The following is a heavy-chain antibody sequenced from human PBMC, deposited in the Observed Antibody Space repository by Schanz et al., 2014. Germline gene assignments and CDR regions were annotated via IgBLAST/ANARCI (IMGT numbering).Heavy chain of an antibody. CDR2: ITYSGGT. V-gene: IGHV4-59*01. CDR3: ARVHSTSLERGSHYYMDV. D-gene: IGHD2-2*01. Sequence: QVQLQESGPGQVRPSETLSLTCTVSGGSISSYYWSWIRQSPGKGPEWIGYITYSGGTNHNASLKSRVTIAVDTTNNQISLKVPSVTAADAAIYYGARVHSTSLERGSHYYMDVWGQGTTVTVSS. CDR1: GGSISSYY. J-gene: IGHJ6*03.